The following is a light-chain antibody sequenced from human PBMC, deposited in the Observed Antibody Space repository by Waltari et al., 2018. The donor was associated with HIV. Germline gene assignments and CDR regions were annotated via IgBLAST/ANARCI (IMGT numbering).Light chain of an antibody. Sequence: QSVLTQPPSVSGAPGQRVTISCTGSSSNIGAGYDLHWYQQLPGTAPKLLIYGTSNRPSGVPDRFSGSKSGTSASLAITGLQAEDEADYYCQSYDSSLSVDVVFGGGTKLTVL. CDR1: SSNIGAGYD. J-gene: IGLJ2*01. CDR3: QSYDSSLSVDVV. V-gene: IGLV1-40*01. CDR2: GTS.